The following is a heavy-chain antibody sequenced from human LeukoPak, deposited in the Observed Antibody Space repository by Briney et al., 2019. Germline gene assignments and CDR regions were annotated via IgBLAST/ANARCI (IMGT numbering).Heavy chain of an antibody. CDR2: IYYSGST. D-gene: IGHD5-12*01. V-gene: IGHV4-61*01. Sequence: PSETLSLTCTVSGSSISSAYYWGWIRQPPGKGLEWIGYIYYSGSTNYNPSLKSRVTISVDTSKNQFSLKLSSVIAADTAVYYCARVSGYDWESFFDYWGQGTLVTVSS. J-gene: IGHJ4*02. CDR3: ARVSGYDWESFFDY. CDR1: GSSISSAYY.